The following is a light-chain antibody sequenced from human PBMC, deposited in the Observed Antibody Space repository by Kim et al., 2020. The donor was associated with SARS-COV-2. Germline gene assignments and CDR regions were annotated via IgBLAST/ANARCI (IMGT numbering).Light chain of an antibody. J-gene: IGLJ3*02. CDR3: LSWDSSLATWV. V-gene: IGLV10-54*01. CDR1: NANIGFQG. Sequence: CTANNANIGFQGAAALQQHQGHPPQVLSYRNDSRPSGISERVSASRSGITASLTISGLQSEDEADYYCLSWDSSLATWVFGGGTQLTVL. CDR2: RND.